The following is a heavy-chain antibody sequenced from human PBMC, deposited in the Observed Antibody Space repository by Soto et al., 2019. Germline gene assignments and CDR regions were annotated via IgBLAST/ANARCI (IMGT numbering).Heavy chain of an antibody. CDR1: GGSFSGYY. J-gene: IGHJ6*02. CDR3: ARGPLLRGYYYYGMNV. Sequence: SETLSLTCAVYGGSFSGYYWSWIRQPPGKGLEWIGEINHSGSTNYNPSLKSRVTISVDTSKNQFSLKLSSVTAADTAVYYCARGPLLRGYYYYGMNVWGQGTTVTSP. V-gene: IGHV4-34*01. D-gene: IGHD4-17*01. CDR2: INHSGST.